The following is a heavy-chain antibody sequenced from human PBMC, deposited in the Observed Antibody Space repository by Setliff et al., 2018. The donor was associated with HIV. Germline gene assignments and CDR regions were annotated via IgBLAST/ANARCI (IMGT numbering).Heavy chain of an antibody. V-gene: IGHV1-24*01. CDR1: GYTLSELS. J-gene: IGHJ4*02. Sequence: ASVKVSCKVSGYTLSELSMHWVRQAPGKGLEWMGGFDPEDGETIYAQKFQGRVTMTEDTSTDTAYMELRSLRSEDTAVYYCTTEFPLSSPYYYDSSGYYYWGQGILVTVSS. CDR3: TTEFPLSSPYYYDSSGYYY. CDR2: FDPEDGET. D-gene: IGHD3-22*01.